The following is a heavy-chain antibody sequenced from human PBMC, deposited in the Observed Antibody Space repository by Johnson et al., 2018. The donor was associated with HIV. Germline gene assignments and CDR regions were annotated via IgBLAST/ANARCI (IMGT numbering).Heavy chain of an antibody. J-gene: IGHJ3*02. CDR1: GFTFSSYA. V-gene: IGHV3-30*02. CDR2: IWYDGSNK. Sequence: QVQLVESGGGLVQPGGSLRLSCAASGFTFSSYAMSWVRQAPGKGLEWVAVIWYDGSNKYYADSVKGRFTISRDNSKNTLYLQMNSLRAEDTAVYYCAKCFSYDSSGYAIDAFDIWGQGTMVTVSS. D-gene: IGHD3-22*01. CDR3: AKCFSYDSSGYAIDAFDI.